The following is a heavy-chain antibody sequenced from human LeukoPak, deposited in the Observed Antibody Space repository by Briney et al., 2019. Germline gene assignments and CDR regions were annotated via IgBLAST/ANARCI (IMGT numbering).Heavy chain of an antibody. CDR1: GGSVNYYY. D-gene: IGHD3-22*01. Sequence: SETLSLTCTVSGGSVNYYYWSWIRQPPGKGLEYIGYIYSSGSTNYNPSLKSRVTMSVDTSKNQFSLKLSSVTAADTAVYYCARDSRYSDTSGYYYSHYYMDVWGKGTTVTVSS. CDR2: IYSSGST. CDR3: ARDSRYSDTSGYYYSHYYMDV. V-gene: IGHV4-59*02. J-gene: IGHJ6*03.